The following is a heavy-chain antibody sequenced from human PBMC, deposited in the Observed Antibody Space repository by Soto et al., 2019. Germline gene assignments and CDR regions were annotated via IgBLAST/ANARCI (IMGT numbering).Heavy chain of an antibody. V-gene: IGHV4-31*03. J-gene: IGHJ6*02. Sequence: SETLSLTCTVSGGSISSGGYYWSWIRQHPGKGLEWIGYIYYSGSTYYNPSLKSRVTISVDTSKNQFSLKLSSVTAADTAVYYCARDFWSGYYNYYYYYGMDVWGQGTTVTVSS. CDR3: ARDFWSGYYNYYYYYGMDV. CDR1: GGSISSGGYY. CDR2: IYYSGST. D-gene: IGHD3-3*01.